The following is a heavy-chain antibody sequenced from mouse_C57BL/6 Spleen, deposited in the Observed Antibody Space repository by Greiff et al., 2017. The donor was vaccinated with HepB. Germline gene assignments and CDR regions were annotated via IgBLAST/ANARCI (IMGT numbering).Heavy chain of an antibody. Sequence: VQLVESGAELVMPGASVKLSCKASGYTFTSYWMHWVKQRPGQGLEWIGEIDPSDSYTNYNQKFKGKSTLTVDKSSSTAYMQLSSLTSEDSAVYYCARTGTPFDYWGQGTTLTVSS. CDR2: IDPSDSYT. V-gene: IGHV1-69*01. D-gene: IGHD4-1*01. CDR3: ARTGTPFDY. CDR1: GYTFTSYW. J-gene: IGHJ2*01.